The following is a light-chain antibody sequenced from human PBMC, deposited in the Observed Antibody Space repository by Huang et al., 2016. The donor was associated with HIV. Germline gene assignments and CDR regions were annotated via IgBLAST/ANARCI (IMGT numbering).Light chain of an antibody. CDR2: DAS. CDR1: QNINKP. Sequence: EIVLTQSPATLSFFPGQRVSLSCRASQNINKPLALYQQRPGQPPRLLIYDASSIVPGVAARFSGSGSVTDFTLTISSLESEDFATYYCQQRVNGLTFGGGTKV. CDR3: QQRVNGLT. V-gene: IGKV3-11*01. J-gene: IGKJ4*01.